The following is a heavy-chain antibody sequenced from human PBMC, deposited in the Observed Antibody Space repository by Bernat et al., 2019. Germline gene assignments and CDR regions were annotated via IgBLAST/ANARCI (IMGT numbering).Heavy chain of an antibody. J-gene: IGHJ4*02. CDR1: GFTFSSYA. V-gene: IGHV3-23*01. Sequence: EVQLLESGGGLVQPGGSLRLSCAASGFTFSSYAMSWVRQAPGKGLEWVSAISGSGGSTYYADSVKGRFTISRDNSKNTLYLQMNSLRAEDTAVYYCAKPPSADIVVVPAAILNDYCGQGTLVTVSS. D-gene: IGHD2-2*01. CDR2: ISGSGGST. CDR3: AKPPSADIVVVPAAILNDY.